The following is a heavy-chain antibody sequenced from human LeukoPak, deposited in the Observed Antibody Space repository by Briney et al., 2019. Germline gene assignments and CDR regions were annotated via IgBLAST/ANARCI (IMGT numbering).Heavy chain of an antibody. D-gene: IGHD3-22*01. CDR1: GYTFTGYY. V-gene: IGHV1-2*02. J-gene: IGHJ4*02. Sequence: ASVKVSCKASGYTFTGYYMHWVRQAPGQGVEWMGWINPNSGGTNYAQKFQGRVTMTRDTSISTAYMELSRLRSDDTAVYYCARVGFSGYYDSSGYYYLDYWGQGTLVTVSS. CDR3: ARVGFSGYYDSSGYYYLDY. CDR2: INPNSGGT.